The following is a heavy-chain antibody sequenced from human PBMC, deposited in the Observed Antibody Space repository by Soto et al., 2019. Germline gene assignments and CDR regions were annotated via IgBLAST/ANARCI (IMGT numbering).Heavy chain of an antibody. CDR1: GGSVSSGSYY. CDR3: GRQDTAMGTPAG. J-gene: IGHJ4*02. CDR2: IYYSGST. D-gene: IGHD5-18*01. Sequence: SETLSLTCTVSGGSVSSGSYYWSWIRQPPGKGLEWIGYIYYSGSTNYNPSLKSRVTISVDTSKNQFSLKLSSVTAADTAVYYWGRQDTAMGTPAGWGQETRVPVSS. V-gene: IGHV4-61*01.